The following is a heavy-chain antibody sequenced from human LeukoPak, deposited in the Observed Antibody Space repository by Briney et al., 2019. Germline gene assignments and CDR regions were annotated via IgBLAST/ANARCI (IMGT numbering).Heavy chain of an antibody. J-gene: IGHJ4*02. D-gene: IGHD3-3*01. CDR1: GFTFSSYW. CDR2: INSDGSST. V-gene: IGHV3-74*01. CDR3: ARAHYDFWSGSYFDY. Sequence: GGSLRLSCAASGFTFSSYWMHWVRQAPGKGLVWFSRINSDGSSTSYADSVKGRFTISRHNAKNTLYLQMNSLRAEDTAVYYCARAHYDFWSGSYFDYWGQGTLVTVSS.